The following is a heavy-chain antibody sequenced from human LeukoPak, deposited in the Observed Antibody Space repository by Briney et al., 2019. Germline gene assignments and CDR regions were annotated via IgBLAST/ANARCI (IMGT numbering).Heavy chain of an antibody. V-gene: IGHV3-30-3*01. J-gene: IGHJ3*02. D-gene: IGHD5-24*01. CDR3: ARVRGMATIDAFDI. CDR2: ISYDGSNK. Sequence: GGSLRLSCAASGFTFSSYAMHWVRQAPGKGLERVAVISYDGSNKYYADSVKGRFTISRDNSKNTLYLQMNSLRAEDTAVYYCARVRGMATIDAFDIWGQGTMVTVSS. CDR1: GFTFSSYA.